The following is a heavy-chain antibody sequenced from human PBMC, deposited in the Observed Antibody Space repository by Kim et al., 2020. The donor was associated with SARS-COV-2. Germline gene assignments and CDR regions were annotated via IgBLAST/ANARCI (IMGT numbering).Heavy chain of an antibody. J-gene: IGHJ5*01. D-gene: IGHD1-26*01. Sequence: ASVKVSCKASGYTFTSYGFSWLRQAPGQGLEWLGWISTYTGKTDYAQRFQDRLTLSTDTSTTTAFMELRNLKSDDTAVYYCAKDRGLKSTCLGYYAWG. CDR1: GYTFTSYG. V-gene: IGHV1-18*01. CDR3: AKDRGLKSTCLGYYA. CDR2: ISTYTGKT.